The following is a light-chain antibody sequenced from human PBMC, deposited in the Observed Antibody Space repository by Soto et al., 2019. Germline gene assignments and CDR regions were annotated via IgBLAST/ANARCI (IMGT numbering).Light chain of an antibody. Sequence: SQLTQSPSSLSASVGDRVTITCRASQGISSYLAWYQQKPGKAPKLLIYCASTLQTGVPSRFXXSRSXTXXXXXXXXXXXXDFATYYCEQLNSHPLFGPGTKVDIK. CDR1: QGISSY. J-gene: IGKJ3*01. CDR2: CAS. V-gene: IGKV1-9*01. CDR3: EQLNSHPL.